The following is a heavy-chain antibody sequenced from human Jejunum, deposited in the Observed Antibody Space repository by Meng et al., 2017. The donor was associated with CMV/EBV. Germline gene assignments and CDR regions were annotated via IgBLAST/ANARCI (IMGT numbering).Heavy chain of an antibody. CDR2: INTDGSTI. V-gene: IGHV3-74*01. CDR1: GFTFSSYW. CDR3: ARAGSYRFDY. Sequence: GESGGDVDQPGRSLRLSCAASGFTFSSYWIHWVRQAPGKGLVWVSRINTDGSTINYADSVKGRFTISRDDAKNTLYLQMNSLTAEDTAVYYCARAGSYRFDYWGHGTLVTVSS. J-gene: IGHJ4*01. D-gene: IGHD3-10*01.